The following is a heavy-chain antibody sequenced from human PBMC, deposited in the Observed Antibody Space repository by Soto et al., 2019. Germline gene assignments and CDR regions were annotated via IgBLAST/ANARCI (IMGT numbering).Heavy chain of an antibody. CDR1: GGSISIGGYY. J-gene: IGHJ4*02. V-gene: IGHV4-31*03. D-gene: IGHD6-6*01. Sequence: SETLSLTCTVSGGSISIGGYYWSCIRQHPGKGLEWIGYIYYSGSTYYNPSLKSRVTISVDTSKNQFSLKLSSVTAADTAVYYCARAGGPALYSSSSPDFDYWGQGTLVTVSS. CDR3: ARAGGPALYSSSSPDFDY. CDR2: IYYSGST.